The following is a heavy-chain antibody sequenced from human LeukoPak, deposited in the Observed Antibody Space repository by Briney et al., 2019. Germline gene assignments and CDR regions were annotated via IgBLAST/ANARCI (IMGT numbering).Heavy chain of an antibody. V-gene: IGHV4-39*01. CDR3: ARVGADGSGFLFDY. CDR2: IYHIGKT. Sequence: SETLSLTCTLSGGSISSSSYYWGWIRQPPGKGLEGIEGIYHIGKTYYNVSLKSRVTISVDTSKNQFSLKLSSVTAADTAVYYCARVGADGSGFLFDYWGQGTLVTVSS. CDR1: GGSISSSSYY. J-gene: IGHJ4*02. D-gene: IGHD3-10*01.